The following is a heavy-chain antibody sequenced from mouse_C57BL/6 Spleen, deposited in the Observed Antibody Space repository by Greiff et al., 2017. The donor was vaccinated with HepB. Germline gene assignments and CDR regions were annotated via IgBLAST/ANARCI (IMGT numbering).Heavy chain of an antibody. V-gene: IGHV14-4*01. Sequence: VQLQQSGAELVRPGASVKLSCTASGFNIKDDYMHWVKQRPEQGLEWIGWIDPENGDTEYASKFQGKATITADTSSNTAYLQLSSLTSEDTAVYYCTTYGRPFAYWGQGTLVTVSA. CDR1: GFNIKDDY. D-gene: IGHD1-1*01. CDR2: IDPENGDT. CDR3: TTYGRPFAY. J-gene: IGHJ3*01.